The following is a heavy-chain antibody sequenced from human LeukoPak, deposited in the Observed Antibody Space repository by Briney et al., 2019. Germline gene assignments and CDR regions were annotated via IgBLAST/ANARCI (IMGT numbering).Heavy chain of an antibody. CDR3: ARDRSISAAGDTY. V-gene: IGHV3-74*01. CDR1: GFTFSDYW. CDR2: VNRDGSST. D-gene: IGHD6-13*01. Sequence: TGGSLRLSCAASGFTFSDYWMHWVRQAPGKGLVWVSRVNRDGSSTSYADSVKGRFTIFRDNAKNTLSLQMNSLRAEDTAVYYCARDRSISAAGDTYWGQGTLVTVSS. J-gene: IGHJ4*02.